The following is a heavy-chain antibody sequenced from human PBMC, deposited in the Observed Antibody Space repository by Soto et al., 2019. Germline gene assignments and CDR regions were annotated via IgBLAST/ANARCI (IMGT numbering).Heavy chain of an antibody. J-gene: IGHJ3*02. D-gene: IGHD2-2*03. CDR1: GFTFSSYS. V-gene: IGHV3-21*01. CDR2: ISSSSSYI. CDR3: ARDGSRPMRAFDI. Sequence: PGGSLRLSCAASGFTFSSYSMNWVRQAPGKGLEWVSSISSSSSYIYYADSVKGRFTISRDNAKNSLYLQMNSLRAEDTAVYYCARDGSRPMRAFDIWGQGTMVTVSS.